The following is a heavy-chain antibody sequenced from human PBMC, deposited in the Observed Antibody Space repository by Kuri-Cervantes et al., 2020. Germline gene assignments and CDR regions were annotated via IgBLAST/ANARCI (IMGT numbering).Heavy chain of an antibody. CDR1: GGSFSGYY. Sequence: GSLRLSCAVYGGSFSGYYWSWIRQPPGKGLEWIGEINHSGSTNYNPSLKSRVTISVGTSKNQFSLKLSSVTAADTAVYSCARARRSSGWYQNGNWFDPWGQGTLVTVSS. D-gene: IGHD6-19*01. J-gene: IGHJ5*02. CDR3: ARARRSSGWYQNGNWFDP. CDR2: INHSGST. V-gene: IGHV4-34*01.